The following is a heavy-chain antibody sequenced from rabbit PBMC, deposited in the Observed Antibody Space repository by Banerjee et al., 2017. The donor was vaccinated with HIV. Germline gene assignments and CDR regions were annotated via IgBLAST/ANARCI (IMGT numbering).Heavy chain of an antibody. J-gene: IGHJ4*01. CDR2: IYTSSGST. D-gene: IGHD4-1*01. Sequence: QEQLEESGGDLVKPEGSLTLTCKASGFSFSSGYDMCWVRQAPGKGLEWIACIYTSSGSTDYASWVNGRFTISLDNAQNTVPLQMTNLTAADTATYFCARDLAGVIGWNFGLWGPGTLVTVS. V-gene: IGHV1S45*01. CDR1: GFSFSSGYD. CDR3: ARDLAGVIGWNFGL.